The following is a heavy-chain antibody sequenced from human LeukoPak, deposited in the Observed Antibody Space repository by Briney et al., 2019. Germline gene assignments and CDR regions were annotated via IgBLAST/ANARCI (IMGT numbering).Heavy chain of an antibody. CDR3: TTDGYISD. CDR1: GFVFTNAW. V-gene: IGHV3-15*01. D-gene: IGHD1-1*01. Sequence: GGSLRLSCAASGFVFTNAWMNWVRQAPGKGLEWVGRIKSKTGGGTTDYGEPVKGRFTISRDDSKNRLYLQMNSLRIEDTAVYYCTTDGYISDWGQGTLVTVSS. CDR2: IKSKTGGGTT. J-gene: IGHJ4*02.